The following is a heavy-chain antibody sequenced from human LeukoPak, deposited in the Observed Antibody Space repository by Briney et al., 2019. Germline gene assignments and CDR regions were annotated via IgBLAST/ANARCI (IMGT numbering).Heavy chain of an antibody. V-gene: IGHV1-18*01. CDR2: ISAYNGNT. CDR1: GGTFSSYG. CDR3: ARARCSGGGCYSNYYYYGMDV. J-gene: IGHJ6*02. Sequence: ASVKVSCKASGGTFSSYGISWVRQAPGQGLEWMGWISAYNGNTNYAQKLQGRVTMTTDTSTSTAYMELRSLRSDDTAVYYCARARCSGGGCYSNYYYYGMDVWGQGTTVTVSS. D-gene: IGHD2-15*01.